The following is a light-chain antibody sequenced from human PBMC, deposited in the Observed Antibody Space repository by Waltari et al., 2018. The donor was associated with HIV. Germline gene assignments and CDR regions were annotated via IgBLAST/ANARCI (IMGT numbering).Light chain of an antibody. CDR3: TSHTLTRILL. Sequence: QSALTQPASMSGSPGQSITISCTGSSLDIGLYDFVSWYQHLPNTAPQLIIYGVDRRPPGITSRFSASKSGDVASLTISGLQAEDEADYYCTSHTLTRILLFGGGTRLTVL. CDR1: SLDIGLYDF. J-gene: IGLJ3*02. V-gene: IGLV2-14*01. CDR2: GVD.